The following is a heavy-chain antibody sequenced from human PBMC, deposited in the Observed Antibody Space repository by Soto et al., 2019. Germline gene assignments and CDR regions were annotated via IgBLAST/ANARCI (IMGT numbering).Heavy chain of an antibody. D-gene: IGHD4-17*01. Sequence: EVQLVESGGDLVQPGGSLKLSCTGLGFNFSGSALHWVRQPSGKGLEWVGRIRGRAKKYATSYAAPVRGRFYLSRDDSKNTAFLQMNSLRDEDTGVYFCCGRGGDSLQDIWGQGTLVTVSS. CDR3: CGRGGDSLQDI. J-gene: IGHJ4*02. CDR1: GFNFSGSA. CDR2: IRGRAKKYAT. V-gene: IGHV3-73*01.